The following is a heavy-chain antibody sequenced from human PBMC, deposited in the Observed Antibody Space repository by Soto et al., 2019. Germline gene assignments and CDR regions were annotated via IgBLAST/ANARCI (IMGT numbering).Heavy chain of an antibody. D-gene: IGHD2-15*01. Sequence: QVQLQESGPGLVNPSQTLSLTCTVSGGSISSGSYYWTWVRQHPGKGLQWIGYIFFSGSTYYNPSLKSRVIMSVDTSKHQFSLKLSSVTAADTAFYYCARTYCSGDSCYLGHYYYMDVWGVGTTVTVSS. CDR3: ARTYCSGDSCYLGHYYYMDV. J-gene: IGHJ6*03. CDR2: IFFSGST. V-gene: IGHV4-31*03. CDR1: GGSISSGSYY.